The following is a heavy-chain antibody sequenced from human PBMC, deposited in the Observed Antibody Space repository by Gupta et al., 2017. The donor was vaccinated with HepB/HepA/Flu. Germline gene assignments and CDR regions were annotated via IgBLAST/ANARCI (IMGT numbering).Heavy chain of an antibody. CDR1: GYTFTSYG. CDR2: ISAYNGNT. CDR3: AINDFWSGYYTGRTTATDY. D-gene: IGHD3-3*01. J-gene: IGHJ4*02. Sequence: QVQLVQSGAEVKKPGASVKVSCKASGYTFTSYGISWVRQAPGQGLEWMGWISAYNGNTNYAQKLQGRVTMTTDTSTSTAYMELRSLRSDDTAVYYCAINDFWSGYYTGRTTATDYWGQGTLVTVSS. V-gene: IGHV1-18*01.